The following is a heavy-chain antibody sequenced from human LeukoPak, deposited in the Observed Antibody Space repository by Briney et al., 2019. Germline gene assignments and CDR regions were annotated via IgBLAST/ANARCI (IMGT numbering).Heavy chain of an antibody. CDR3: AKDIAPGSWYFYYFDY. CDR2: ISWNSGSI. Sequence: GRSLRLSCAASGFTFDDYAMHWVRQAPGKGLEWVSGISWNSGSIGYADSVKGRFTISRDNAKNSLYLQMNSLRAEDTALYYYAKDIAPGSWYFYYFDYWGQGTLVTVSS. CDR1: GFTFDDYA. D-gene: IGHD6-13*01. V-gene: IGHV3-9*01. J-gene: IGHJ4*02.